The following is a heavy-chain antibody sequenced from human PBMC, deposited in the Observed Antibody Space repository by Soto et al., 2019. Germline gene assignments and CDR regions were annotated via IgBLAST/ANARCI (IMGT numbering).Heavy chain of an antibody. J-gene: IGHJ5*02. D-gene: IGHD6-19*01. CDR1: GFTFGNYA. Sequence: EVQLLESGGGLVQPGGSLRLSCAASGFTFGNYAMSWVRQAPGKGLEWVASIHGAGAGTYYADSVKGRFTVSRDDSKETLYLQVSSLRVDDTAVYYCARDAVARNGEWDWFGPWGQGTLVTVS. V-gene: IGHV3-23*01. CDR2: IHGAGAGT. CDR3: ARDAVARNGEWDWFGP.